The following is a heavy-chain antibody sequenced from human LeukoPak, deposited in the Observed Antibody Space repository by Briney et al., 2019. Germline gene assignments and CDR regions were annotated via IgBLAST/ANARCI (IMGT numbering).Heavy chain of an antibody. CDR3: ARLVAEDALDI. CDR2: IYRGGST. CDR1: GFTVSSNY. Sequence: GGSLRLSCAASGFTVSSNYMSWVRQAPGRGLEWVSVIYRGGSTYYADSVKGRFTISRDNSKNTLYLQMNSLRAEDTAVYYCARLVAEDALDIWGQGTMVTVSS. D-gene: IGHD2-2*01. J-gene: IGHJ3*02. V-gene: IGHV3-53*01.